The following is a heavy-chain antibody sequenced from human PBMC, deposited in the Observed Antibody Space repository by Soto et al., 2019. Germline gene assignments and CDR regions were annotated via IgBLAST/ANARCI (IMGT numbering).Heavy chain of an antibody. Sequence: QLQLQESGSGLVKPSQTLSLTCAVSGGSISSGGYSWSWIRQPPGKGLEYIGYIYHSGSTYYNPSLKSRVTISVDRSKSQFSLKLSSVTAADTAVYYCARVRSGWGIDYWGQGTLVTVSS. CDR3: ARVRSGWGIDY. J-gene: IGHJ4*02. CDR1: GGSISSGGYS. CDR2: IYHSGST. V-gene: IGHV4-30-2*01. D-gene: IGHD6-19*01.